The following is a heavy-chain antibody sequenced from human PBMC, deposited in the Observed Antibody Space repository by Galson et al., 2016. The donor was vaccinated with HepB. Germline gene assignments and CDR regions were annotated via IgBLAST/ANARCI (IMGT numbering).Heavy chain of an antibody. CDR3: AKLSIVGAARNYFDS. CDR1: GFKFSDYG. Sequence: SLRLSCAASGFKFSDYGMHWVRQAPGKGLEWVAAVAYNGYEKYYADSVKGRFTISRDNPESTLFLQMNSLTPEDTAVYYCAKLSIVGAARNYFDSWGQGTPVTVSS. D-gene: IGHD1-26*01. V-gene: IGHV3-30*18. CDR2: VAYNGYEK. J-gene: IGHJ4*02.